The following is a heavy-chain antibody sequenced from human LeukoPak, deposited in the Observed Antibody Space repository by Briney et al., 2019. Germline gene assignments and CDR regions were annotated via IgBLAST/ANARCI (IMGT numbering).Heavy chain of an antibody. V-gene: IGHV3-15*01. J-gene: IGHJ3*01. CDR2: IKSKTDGGKT. CDR3: TLRITIF. D-gene: IGHD3-3*01. Sequence: GGSLRLSCAASGFTFSNAWMSWVRQAPGKGLEWVGRIKSKTDGGKTDYAAPVKGRFTISRDDSKNTLYLQMNSMKTEHTAVYYCTLRITIFGGQGTMVNFSS. CDR1: GFTFSNAW.